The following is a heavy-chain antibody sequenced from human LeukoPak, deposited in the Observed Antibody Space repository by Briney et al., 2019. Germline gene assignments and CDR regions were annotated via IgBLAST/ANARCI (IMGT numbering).Heavy chain of an antibody. J-gene: IGHJ4*02. CDR1: GYTFTDYY. D-gene: IGHD3-22*01. Sequence: ASVKVSCKASGYTFTDYYMHWVRQAPGQGLEWMGWINPNSGGTNYAQKFQGGVTMTRDTSISTAYMELSRLRSDDTAVYYCARERATYYYDSSGYPSNFDYWGQGTLVTVSS. CDR3: ARERATYYYDSSGYPSNFDY. V-gene: IGHV1-2*02. CDR2: INPNSGGT.